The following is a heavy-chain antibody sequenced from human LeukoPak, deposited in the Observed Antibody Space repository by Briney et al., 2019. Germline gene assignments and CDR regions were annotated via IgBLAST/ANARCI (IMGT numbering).Heavy chain of an antibody. CDR2: INNDGSGT. Sequence: HSGGSLRLSCAASGFTFSDYYMSWIRQAPGKGPVWVSRINNDGSGTTYADSVKGRFTISRDDAKNTLYLQMNSLRAEDTAVYYCVRGGESTWSWGQGTLVTVSS. J-gene: IGHJ5*02. CDR1: GFTFSDYY. V-gene: IGHV3-74*01. D-gene: IGHD2-15*01. CDR3: VRGGESTWS.